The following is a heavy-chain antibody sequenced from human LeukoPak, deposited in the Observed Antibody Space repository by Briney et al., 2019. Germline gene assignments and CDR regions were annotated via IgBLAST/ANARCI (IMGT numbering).Heavy chain of an antibody. CDR3: AREQFSHTSNYFDN. D-gene: IGHD5-24*01. CDR1: GFMFDDYA. V-gene: IGHV3-43*02. J-gene: IGHJ4*02. Sequence: GGSLRLSCAASGFMFDDYAMHWVRQAPGKGLEWVSLISADGGSTFYADSVKGRFTISRDNNNNSLSLQMNSLTTEDTAFYYCAREQFSHTSNYFDNWGQGLLVTVSS. CDR2: ISADGGST.